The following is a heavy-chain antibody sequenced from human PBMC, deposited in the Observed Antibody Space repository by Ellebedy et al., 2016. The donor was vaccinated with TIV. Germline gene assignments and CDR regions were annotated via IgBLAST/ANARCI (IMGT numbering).Heavy chain of an antibody. CDR2: ISVDGRAV. V-gene: IGHV3-30*03. CDR3: VRGWYNSDHCDVFAM. CDR1: GFTFSDSV. J-gene: IGHJ3*02. D-gene: IGHD6-19*01. Sequence: GESLKISCVGFGFTFSDSVMHWVRQDPGKGLDWVAGISVDGRAVHYPDSVKGRFTISRDNAQNTVYLQMNSLRLEDTAVYYCVRGWYNSDHCDVFAMWGQGTIVTVSS.